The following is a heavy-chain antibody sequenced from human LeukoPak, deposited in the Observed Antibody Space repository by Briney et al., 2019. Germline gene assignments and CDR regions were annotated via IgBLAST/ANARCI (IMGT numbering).Heavy chain of an antibody. D-gene: IGHD3-10*01. CDR3: ARVVGFYGSGSYCFDY. CDR2: IIPIFGTA. J-gene: IGHJ4*02. CDR1: GYTFSSSY. Sequence: GASVKVSCKASGYTFSSSYMHWVRQAPGQGLEWMGGIIPIFGTANYAQKFQGRVTITADESTSTAYMELSSLRSEDTAVYYCARVVGFYGSGSYCFDYWGQGTLVTVSS. V-gene: IGHV1-69*13.